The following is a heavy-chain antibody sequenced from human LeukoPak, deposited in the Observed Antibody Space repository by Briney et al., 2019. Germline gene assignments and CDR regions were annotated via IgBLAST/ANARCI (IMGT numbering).Heavy chain of an antibody. D-gene: IGHD3-22*01. J-gene: IGHJ6*02. CDR3: AKEYYYDSSGYYFLYYYYGMDV. CDR1: GFTFSNFG. Sequence: PGGSLRLSCAASGFTFSNFGMHWVRQAPGRGLEWVAVIWHDGSDKYYADSVKGRFTISRDNSKNTLYLQMNSLRAEDTAVYYCAKEYYYDSSGYYFLYYYYGMDVWGQGTTVTVSS. CDR2: IWHDGSDK. V-gene: IGHV3-30*02.